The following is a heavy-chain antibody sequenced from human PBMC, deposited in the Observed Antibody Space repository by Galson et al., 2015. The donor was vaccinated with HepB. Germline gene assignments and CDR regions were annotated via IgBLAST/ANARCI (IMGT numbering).Heavy chain of an antibody. Sequence: PALVKPTQTLTLTCTFSGFSLSTSGMCVSWIRQSPGKALEWLARIDWDDEKYFSTSLKTRLTISKDTSKNQVVLTMTNMDPVDTATYYCARTSSIAAQGVINYYGMDVWGQGTTVTVSS. CDR3: ARTSSIAAQGVINYYGMDV. D-gene: IGHD6-6*01. CDR1: GFSLSTSGMC. V-gene: IGHV2-70*11. J-gene: IGHJ6*02. CDR2: IDWDDEK.